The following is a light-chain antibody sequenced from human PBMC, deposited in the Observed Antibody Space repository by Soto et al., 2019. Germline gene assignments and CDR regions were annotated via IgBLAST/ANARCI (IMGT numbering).Light chain of an antibody. CDR3: CSYAGGYTWV. CDR2: EVS. J-gene: IGLJ3*02. V-gene: IGLV2-23*02. CDR1: TSDVGSYNL. Sequence: QSALTQPASVSGSPGQSITMSCAGTTSDVGSYNLVSWYQHHPGNAPKLMIYEVSKRPSGVSNRFSGSKSGNTASLTISGLQADDEADYSCCSYAGGYTWVFGGGTKLTVL.